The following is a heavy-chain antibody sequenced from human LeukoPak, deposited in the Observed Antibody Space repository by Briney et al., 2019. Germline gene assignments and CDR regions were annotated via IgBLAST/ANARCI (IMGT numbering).Heavy chain of an antibody. CDR3: AKSASGYYLFDY. CDR2: ISGSGGST. V-gene: IGHV3-23*01. CDR1: GFTFSSYA. Sequence: GGSLRLSCAASGFTFSSYAMSWVRQAPGKGLEWVSVISGSGGSTYSADSVKGRFTISRDNSKNTLYLQMNSLRAEDTAVYYCAKSASGYYLFDYWGQGTLVTVSS. J-gene: IGHJ4*02. D-gene: IGHD2/OR15-2a*01.